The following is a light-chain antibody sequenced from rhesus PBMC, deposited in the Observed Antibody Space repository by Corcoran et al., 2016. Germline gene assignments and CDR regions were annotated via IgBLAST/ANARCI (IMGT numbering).Light chain of an antibody. Sequence: DIQMTQSPSSLSASVGDRVTITCRASENVNNYLNCYHQKPGKAPKLLIYKASTLQSGVPSRFSGSGSGTDYTFTISSLQPEDVATYYCQHGYGTPFTFGPGTKLDIK. CDR3: QHGYGTPFT. CDR1: ENVNNY. V-gene: IGKV1-74*01. CDR2: KAS. J-gene: IGKJ3*01.